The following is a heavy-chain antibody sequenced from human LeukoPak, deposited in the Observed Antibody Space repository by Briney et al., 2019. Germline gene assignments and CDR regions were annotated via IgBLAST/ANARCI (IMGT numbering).Heavy chain of an antibody. CDR3: ARDVGGTFFDY. V-gene: IGHV3-74*01. J-gene: IGHJ4*02. CDR1: GFTFSSYW. Sequence: GGSLRLSCVASGFTFSSYWMHWVRQAPGKGLVWVSRINSDGSSTSYADSVKGRFTISRDNAKNTLYLQMNSLRAEDTAVYYCARDVGGTFFDYWGQGTLVTVSS. D-gene: IGHD1-26*01. CDR2: INSDGSST.